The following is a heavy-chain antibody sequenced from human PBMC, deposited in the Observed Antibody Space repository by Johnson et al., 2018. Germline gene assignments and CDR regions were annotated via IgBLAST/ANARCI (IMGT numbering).Heavy chain of an antibody. V-gene: IGHV3-30*18. Sequence: QVQLQESGGGVVQPGRSLRLSCAASGFTFSSYLTHWVRQAPGKGLEWVAGLSLDGTNTYYADSVKGRFTISRDNSRNTLYLQMNSLRVEDTAVYYCVKDVSNILDYWGQGTLVTVSS. D-gene: IGHD4-11*01. CDR2: LSLDGTNT. J-gene: IGHJ4*02. CDR1: GFTFSSYL. CDR3: VKDVSNILDY.